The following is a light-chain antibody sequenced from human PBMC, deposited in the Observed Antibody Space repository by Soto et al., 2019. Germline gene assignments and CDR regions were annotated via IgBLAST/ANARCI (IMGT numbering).Light chain of an antibody. J-gene: IGKJ1*01. CDR2: AAS. Sequence: DIQMTQSPSSLSASVGDRVTITCRASQGITNYLAWYQQKPGKVPKLLIYAASTLQSGVPSRFSGSGSGTDFTLTISSLQPEDVATYYCQEYDNWPLWTFGQGTKVEVK. CDR1: QGITNY. CDR3: QEYDNWPLWT. V-gene: IGKV1-27*01.